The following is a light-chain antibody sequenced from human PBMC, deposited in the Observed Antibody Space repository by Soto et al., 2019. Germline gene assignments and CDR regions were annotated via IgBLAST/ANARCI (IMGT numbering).Light chain of an antibody. V-gene: IGLV2-14*01. CDR3: SSYTSSNNPYV. Sequence: QSALTQPASVSRCPGQSITISCTGSSSDVGAYNFVSWYQHHPGKAPKLILYEVTTRPSGVSSRFSGSKSGNTASLTISGLQADDEANYYCSSYTSSNNPYVFGTGTKVTVL. J-gene: IGLJ1*01. CDR2: EVT. CDR1: SSDVGAYNF.